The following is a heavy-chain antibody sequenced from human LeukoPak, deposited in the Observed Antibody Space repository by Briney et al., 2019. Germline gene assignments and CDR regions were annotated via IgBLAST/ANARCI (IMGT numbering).Heavy chain of an antibody. CDR3: ARDRIPFQH. CDR2: ISGSGGST. V-gene: IGHV3-23*01. J-gene: IGHJ1*01. Sequence: PGGSLRLSCAASGFTFSSYAMSWVRQAPGKGLEWVSGISGSGGSTYYADSVKGRFTISRDNAKTSLYLQMNSLRAEDTAVYYCARDRIPFQHWGQGTLVTVSS. CDR1: GFTFSSYA. D-gene: IGHD2-21*01.